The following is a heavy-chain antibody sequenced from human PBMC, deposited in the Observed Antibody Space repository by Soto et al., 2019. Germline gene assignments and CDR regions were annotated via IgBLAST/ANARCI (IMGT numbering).Heavy chain of an antibody. CDR1: GFTFSSYW. D-gene: IGHD2-2*02. CDR3: ARAEGYCSSTSCHTPYYSYGMDV. CDR2: IKQDGSEK. Sequence: PVGSLRLSCAASGFTFSSYWMSWVRQAPGKGLEWVANIKQDGSEKYYVDSVKGRFTISRDNAKNSLYLQMNSLRAEDTAVYYCARAEGYCSSTSCHTPYYSYGMDVWGQGTTVTVSS. V-gene: IGHV3-7*03. J-gene: IGHJ6*02.